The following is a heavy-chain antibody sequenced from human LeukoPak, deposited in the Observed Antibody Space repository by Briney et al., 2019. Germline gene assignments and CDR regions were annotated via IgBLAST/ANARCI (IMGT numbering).Heavy chain of an antibody. CDR3: ASSVRDIVVVPAAIRYYYYYMDV. V-gene: IGHV1-69*05. CDR2: IIPIFGTA. CDR1: GGTFSSYA. D-gene: IGHD2-2*02. J-gene: IGHJ6*03. Sequence: GASVKVSCKASGGTFSSYAISWVRQAPGQGLEWMGGIIPIFGTANYAQKFQGRVTITTDESTSTAYMELSSLRSEDTAVYYCASSVRDIVVVPAAIRYYYYYMDVWGKGTTVTVSS.